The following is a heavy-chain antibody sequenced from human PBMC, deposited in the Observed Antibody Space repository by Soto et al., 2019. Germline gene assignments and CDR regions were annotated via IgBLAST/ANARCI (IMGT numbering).Heavy chain of an antibody. CDR2: ISSYGST. J-gene: IGHJ4*02. CDR3: ARDTLGGAYDFRH. Sequence: EIQLVESGGGLVQPGGSLRLSCAASGFTVSNLFMTWVRQAPGKGLEWFAVISSYGSTYYADSVKGRFTISRDNSKNTLYLEMNSLRAGDTAVYYCARDTLGGAYDFRHGGQGTLVTVSS. CDR1: GFTVSNLF. D-gene: IGHD3-3*01. V-gene: IGHV3-66*01.